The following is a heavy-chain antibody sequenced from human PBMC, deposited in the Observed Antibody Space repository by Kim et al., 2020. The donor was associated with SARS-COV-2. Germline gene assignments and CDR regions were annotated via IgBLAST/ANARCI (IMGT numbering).Heavy chain of an antibody. J-gene: IGHJ6*02. V-gene: IGHV4-4*07. Sequence: SETLSLTCTVSGGSMTNYYWSWIRQPAGKGLEWIGRIYSSGDTNYSPSLNSRVTISIDTSKNQFSLNLRSVTAADTAVYDCARVGCSNTVCYTRGFDVWGQGTTVTVSS. CDR1: GGSMTNYY. D-gene: IGHD2-2*02. CDR2: IYSSGDT. CDR3: ARVGCSNTVCYTRGFDV.